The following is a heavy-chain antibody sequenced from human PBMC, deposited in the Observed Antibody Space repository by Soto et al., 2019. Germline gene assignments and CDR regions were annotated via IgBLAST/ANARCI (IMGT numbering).Heavy chain of an antibody. D-gene: IGHD6-13*01. CDR2: ISWNHVTT. Sequence: PGGSLRLSCAASGFRFDDYAMHWVRQAPGKGLEWLSGISWNHVTTGYADSVKGRFTISRDNAKNSLLLQMNSLRAEDTAVYFCARDPGIAAAVEWLDPWGQGTLVTVSS. J-gene: IGHJ5*02. V-gene: IGHV3-9*01. CDR1: GFRFDDYA. CDR3: ARDPGIAAAVEWLDP.